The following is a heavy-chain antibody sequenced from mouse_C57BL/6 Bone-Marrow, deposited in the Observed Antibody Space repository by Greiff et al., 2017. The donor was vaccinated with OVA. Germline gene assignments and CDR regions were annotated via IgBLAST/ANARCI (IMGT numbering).Heavy chain of an antibody. D-gene: IGHD2-1*01. Sequence: QVQLKESGPELVKPGASVKLSCKASGYTFTSYWMHWVKQRPGRGLEWIGRIDPNSGGTKYNEKFKSKATLTVDKPSSTAYMQLSSLTSEDSAVYYCAREGMDYGNYGWYFDVWGTGTTVTVSS. V-gene: IGHV1-72*01. CDR3: AREGMDYGNYGWYFDV. CDR2: IDPNSGGT. CDR1: GYTFTSYW. J-gene: IGHJ1*03.